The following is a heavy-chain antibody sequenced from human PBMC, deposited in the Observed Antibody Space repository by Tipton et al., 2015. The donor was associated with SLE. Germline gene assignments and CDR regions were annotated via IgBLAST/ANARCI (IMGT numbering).Heavy chain of an antibody. Sequence: TLSLTCTVSSGSVSSGAYYWSWIRQHPGKGLEWIGYVFSSGTTYYNPSLQGRLSMSLDTSKNQLSLQLSSVTSADTALYFCARLEDRYDGWKVYYTGIYFDRWGQGTLVSVSS. J-gene: IGHJ4*02. V-gene: IGHV4-31*03. CDR1: SGSVSSGAYY. D-gene: IGHD3-3*01. CDR2: VFSSGTT. CDR3: ARLEDRYDGWKVYYTGIYFDR.